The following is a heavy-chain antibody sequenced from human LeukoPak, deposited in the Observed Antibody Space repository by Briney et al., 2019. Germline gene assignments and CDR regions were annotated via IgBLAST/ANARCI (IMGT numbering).Heavy chain of an antibody. D-gene: IGHD3-16*02. CDR3: ARGPLRLGELSSPNFDY. CDR2: INPNSGGT. J-gene: IGHJ4*02. Sequence: GASVKVSCKASGYTFTGYYMHWVRQAPGQGLEWMGWINPNSGGTNYAQKFQGRVTMTRDTSISTAYMELSRLRSDDTAVYYCARGPLRLGELSSPNFDYWGQGTLVTVSS. CDR1: GYTFTGYY. V-gene: IGHV1-2*02.